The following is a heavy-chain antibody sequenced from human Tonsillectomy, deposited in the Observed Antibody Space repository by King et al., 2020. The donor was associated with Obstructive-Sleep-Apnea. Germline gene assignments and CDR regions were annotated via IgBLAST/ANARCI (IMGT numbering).Heavy chain of an antibody. CDR2: ISSGGST. J-gene: IGHJ4*02. V-gene: IGHV3-66*01. D-gene: IGHD6-19*01. CDR3: ARDPTGIAVAGAGYY. CDR1: GFTVSTNY. Sequence: VQLVESGGGLVQPGGSLRLSCAASGFTVSTNYMSWVRHAPGKGLEWVSIISSGGSTYYADSVKGRFTISRDNSKNTLFLQMNSLRAEDTAVYYCARDPTGIAVAGAGYYWGQGTLVTVSS.